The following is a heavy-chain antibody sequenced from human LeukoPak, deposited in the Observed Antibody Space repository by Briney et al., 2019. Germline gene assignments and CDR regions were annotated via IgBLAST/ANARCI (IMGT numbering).Heavy chain of an antibody. J-gene: IGHJ6*02. V-gene: IGHV1-8*01. CDR3: ARKVILTGYPNYYYYYYGMDV. D-gene: IGHD3-9*01. CDR2: MNPNSGNT. CDR1: GYTFTSYV. Sequence: ASVKVSCKASGYTFTSYVINWVRQATGQGLEWMGWMNPNSGNTGYAQKFQGRVTMTRNTSIGTAYMELSSLRSEDTAVYYCARKVILTGYPNYYYYYYGMDVWGQGTTVTVSS.